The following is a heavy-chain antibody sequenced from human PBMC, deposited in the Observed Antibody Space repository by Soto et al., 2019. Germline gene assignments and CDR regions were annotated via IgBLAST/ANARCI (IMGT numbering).Heavy chain of an antibody. CDR2: ISYDGSKK. V-gene: IGHV3-30*18. D-gene: IGHD2-8*02. CDR1: GFTFGSYG. Sequence: PGGSLRLSCAASGFTFGSYGMHWVRQAPGKGLEWVAVISYDGSKKCYADSVRGRFAISRDNSNNMLYLQMNSLRAEDTAVYYCANIRNVVYAHNAYWGQGTLVTVSS. CDR3: ANIRNVVYAHNAY. J-gene: IGHJ4*02.